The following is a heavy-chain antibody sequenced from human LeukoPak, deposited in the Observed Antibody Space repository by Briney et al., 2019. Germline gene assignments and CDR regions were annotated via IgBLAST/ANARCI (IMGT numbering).Heavy chain of an antibody. CDR3: AKGIAPNTNYYYYGMDV. CDR1: GFTFSSYG. CDR2: ISYDGSNK. J-gene: IGHJ6*02. D-gene: IGHD2-15*01. Sequence: GGSLRLSCAASGFTFSSYGMHWVRQAPGKGLEWVAVISYDGSNKYYADSVKGRFTISRDNSKNTLYLQMNSLRAEDTAVYYCAKGIAPNTNYYYYGMDVWGQGTTVTVSS. V-gene: IGHV3-30*18.